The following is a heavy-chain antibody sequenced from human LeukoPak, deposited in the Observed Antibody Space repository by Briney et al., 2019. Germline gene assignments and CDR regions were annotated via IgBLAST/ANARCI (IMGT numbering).Heavy chain of an antibody. CDR1: GFTFRTYG. J-gene: IGHJ4*02. D-gene: IGHD5/OR15-5a*01. Sequence: GGSLRLSCAASGFTFRTYGMNWVRQAPGKGLEWISYINSDSDTVYYSNSVEGRFTISRDNAKNSLYLHMNSLRAEDTAMYYCARSRIEWVYWGQGTLVTVSS. V-gene: IGHV3-48*04. CDR3: ARSRIEWVY. CDR2: INSDSDTV.